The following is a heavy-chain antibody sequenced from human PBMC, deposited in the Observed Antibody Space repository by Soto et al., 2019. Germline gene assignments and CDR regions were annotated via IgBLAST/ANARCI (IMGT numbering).Heavy chain of an antibody. CDR2: ISYSGIT. V-gene: IGHV4-59*01. CDR3: ARGLTMGKFQSHFDH. Sequence: SETLSLTGTVSGGSISSYYCSWIRQPPGKGLEWIGYISYSGITNYNPSLKSRVTISVDTSKNQFSLRLSSVTAADTAVYYCARGLTMGKFQSHFDHWGQCTLVTLSS. J-gene: IGHJ1*01. CDR1: GGSISSYY. D-gene: IGHD3-16*01.